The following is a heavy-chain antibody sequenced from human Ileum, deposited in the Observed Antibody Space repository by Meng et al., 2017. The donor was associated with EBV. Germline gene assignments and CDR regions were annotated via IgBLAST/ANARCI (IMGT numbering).Heavy chain of an antibody. V-gene: IGHV1-3*04. Sequence: QVQLGQAGAEMKKPGATVEVSCKASGYTFTSYAMNWVRQAPGQRLEWMGWINTGNGETKYSQKFQGRVTLTRDTSASTAYMELSSLRSEDTAVYCCASRPGIAVAGFDYWGQGTLVTVSS. J-gene: IGHJ4*02. D-gene: IGHD6-19*01. CDR1: GYTFTSYA. CDR3: ASRPGIAVAGFDY. CDR2: INTGNGET.